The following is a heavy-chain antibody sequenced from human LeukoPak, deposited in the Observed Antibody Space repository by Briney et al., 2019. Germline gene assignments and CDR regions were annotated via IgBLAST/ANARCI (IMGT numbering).Heavy chain of an antibody. D-gene: IGHD1/OR15-1a*01. CDR2: ISGRDGST. CDR3: ATEQEGRRAAFDH. V-gene: IGHV3-23*01. Sequence: HPGGSLRLSCAASGFTFSSYAMSWVRQAPGKGLEWVSAISGRDGSTYYADSAKGRFTISRDNSQNTLFLHMSSLRAEDTAIYYCATEQEGRRAAFDHWGQGTLVTVSS. CDR1: GFTFSSYA. J-gene: IGHJ4*02.